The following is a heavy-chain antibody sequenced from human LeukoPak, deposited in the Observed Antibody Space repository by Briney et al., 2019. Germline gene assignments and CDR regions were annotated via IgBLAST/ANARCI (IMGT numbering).Heavy chain of an antibody. CDR1: GGSFSGYS. D-gene: IGHD3-22*01. Sequence: KPSETLSLTCAVYGGSFSGYSWSWIRQPPGKGLEWIGEINHSGSTNYNPSLKSRVTISVDTSKNQFSLKLSSVTAADTAVYYCASRTYYYDSSGYSFDYWGQGTLVTVSS. V-gene: IGHV4-34*01. CDR3: ASRTYYYDSSGYSFDY. CDR2: INHSGST. J-gene: IGHJ4*02.